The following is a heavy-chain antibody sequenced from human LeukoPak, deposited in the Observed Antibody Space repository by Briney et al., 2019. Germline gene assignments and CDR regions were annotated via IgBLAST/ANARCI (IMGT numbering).Heavy chain of an antibody. V-gene: IGHV3-74*01. CDR2: ISEDGSST. CDR3: AKAGSIKFDY. Sequence: GGSLRLSCKASGFTFSSYWMHWVRHTPGKGLVWVSRISEDGSSTSYADSVKGRFTISRDNAKNMLYLQLNSLRVEDTAVYYCAKAGSIKFDYWGQGTLVTVSS. D-gene: IGHD1-26*01. J-gene: IGHJ4*02. CDR1: GFTFSSYW.